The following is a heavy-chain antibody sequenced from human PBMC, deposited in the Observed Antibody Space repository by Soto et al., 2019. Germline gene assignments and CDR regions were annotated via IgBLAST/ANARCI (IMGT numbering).Heavy chain of an antibody. D-gene: IGHD2-15*01. CDR3: ATAGAAKSSSWFDP. Sequence: ASVKVSCKVSGYTLTELSMHWVRQAPGKGLEWMGGFDPEDGETIYAQKFQGRVTMTGDTSTDTAYMELSSLRSEDTAVYYCATAGAAKSSSWFDPWGQGTLVTVSS. J-gene: IGHJ5*02. V-gene: IGHV1-24*01. CDR1: GYTLTELS. CDR2: FDPEDGET.